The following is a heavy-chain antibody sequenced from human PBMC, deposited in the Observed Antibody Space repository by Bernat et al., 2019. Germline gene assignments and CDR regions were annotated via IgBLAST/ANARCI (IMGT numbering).Heavy chain of an antibody. V-gene: IGHV3-33*01. CDR1: GFTFSSYG. J-gene: IGHJ4*02. Sequence: QVQLVESGGGVVQPGRSLRLSCAASGFTFSSYGMHWVRQAPGKGLEWVAVIWYDGSNKYYADSVKGRFTSSRDNSKNTLYLQMNSLRAEDTAVYYCARGGELGILDCWGQGTLVTVSS. CDR3: ARGGELGILDC. CDR2: IWYDGSNK. D-gene: IGHD3/OR15-3a*01.